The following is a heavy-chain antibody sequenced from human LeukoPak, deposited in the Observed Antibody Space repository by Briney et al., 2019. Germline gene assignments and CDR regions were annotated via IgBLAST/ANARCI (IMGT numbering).Heavy chain of an antibody. Sequence: GGSLRLSCAASGFTFSSYWMHWVRQAPGKGLVWVSRINSDGSSTSYADSVKGRFTISRDNAKNTLYLQMNSLRAEDTAVYYCATGKNKYGGNYAEHFQYWGQGTLVTVSS. CDR2: INSDGSST. D-gene: IGHD4/OR15-4a*01. V-gene: IGHV3-74*01. CDR1: GFTFSSYW. CDR3: ATGKNKYGGNYAEHFQY. J-gene: IGHJ1*01.